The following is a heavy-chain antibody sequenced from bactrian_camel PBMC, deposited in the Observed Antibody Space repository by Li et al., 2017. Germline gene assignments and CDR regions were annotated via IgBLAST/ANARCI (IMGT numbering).Heavy chain of an antibody. V-gene: IGHV3S40*01. CDR3: AAVIDPPPVAVYCSRGYHSSYSSRIKH. CDR2: MVRGDGTT. CDR1: GYTFSSYD. D-gene: IGHD2*01. Sequence: DVQLVESGGGLVQPGGSLRLSYAASGYTFSSYDMSWVRQAPGKECELVSMVRGDGTTKYADSVNGRLTISRDNAKNAVYLRMNNLKIEDTGVYYCAAVIDPPPVAVYCSRGYHSSYSSRIKHWGQGTQVTVS. J-gene: IGHJ4*01.